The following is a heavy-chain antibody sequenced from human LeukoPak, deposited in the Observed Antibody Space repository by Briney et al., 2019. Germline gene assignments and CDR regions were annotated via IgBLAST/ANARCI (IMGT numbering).Heavy chain of an antibody. J-gene: IGHJ4*02. Sequence: GASVKASCKASGNTFTGYYIYWVRQAPGQGLEWMGWIDPHSGGTKSAQNFQGRVTMTRDTSISTAYMELSSLRSDDTAVYYCAAAGRQWLVQGYWGQGTLVTVSS. CDR2: IDPHSGGT. CDR1: GNTFTGYY. V-gene: IGHV1-2*02. D-gene: IGHD6-19*01. CDR3: AAAGRQWLVQGY.